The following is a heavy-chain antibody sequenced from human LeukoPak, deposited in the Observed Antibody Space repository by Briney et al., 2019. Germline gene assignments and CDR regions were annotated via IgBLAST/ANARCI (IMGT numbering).Heavy chain of an antibody. CDR3: ARNPTGYYYDSSGYYLFDY. Sequence: GSSVKVSCKASGGTFSSYAISWVRQAPGQGLEWMGGIIPIFGTANQAQKFQGRVTITADESTSTAYMELSSLRSEDTAVYYCARNPTGYYYDSSGYYLFDYWGQGTLVTVSS. J-gene: IGHJ4*02. V-gene: IGHV1-69*01. CDR1: GGTFSSYA. CDR2: IIPIFGTA. D-gene: IGHD3-22*01.